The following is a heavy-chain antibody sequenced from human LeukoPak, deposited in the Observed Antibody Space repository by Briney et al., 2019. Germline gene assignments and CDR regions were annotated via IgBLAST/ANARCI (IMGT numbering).Heavy chain of an antibody. Sequence: SVKVSCKASGYTFTGYYIYWVRQAPGQGLEWMGWINPNSGGTNYAQKFQGRVTMTRDTSISTAYMELSGLRSDDTAVYYCARDLRWLQSDYWGQGTLVTVSS. V-gene: IGHV1-2*02. J-gene: IGHJ4*02. CDR3: ARDLRWLQSDY. CDR2: INPNSGGT. D-gene: IGHD5-24*01. CDR1: GYTFTGYY.